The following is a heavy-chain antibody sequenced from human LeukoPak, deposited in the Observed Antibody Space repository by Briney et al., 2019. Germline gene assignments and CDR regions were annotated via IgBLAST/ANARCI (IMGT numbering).Heavy chain of an antibody. CDR1: GVTFSSYG. Sequence: GGSLRLSCAASGVTFSSYGMHWVRQAPGKGLEWVAVISYDGSNKYYADSGRGRFTISRDNSKNTLYLQMNSLRADATAVYYSAKDALFVVPSAMSCMFVWGRETTLTVFS. D-gene: IGHD2-2*01. CDR3: AKDALFVVPSAMSCMFV. J-gene: IGHJ6*02. CDR2: ISYDGSNK. V-gene: IGHV3-30*18.